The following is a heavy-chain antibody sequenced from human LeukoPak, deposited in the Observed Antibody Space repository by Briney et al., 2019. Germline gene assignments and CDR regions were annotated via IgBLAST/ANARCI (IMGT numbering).Heavy chain of an antibody. CDR2: ISAQHGQT. CDR1: GYSENFYG. V-gene: IGHV1-18*01. D-gene: IGHD1-26*01. J-gene: IGHJ4*02. CDR3: ATGVNQIVGATYNWDY. Sequence: ASVKVSCKTSGYSENFYGITWVRQVAGQGLEWMGWISAQHGQTEYAPNSQDRVTMTTDTYTNTAYMELRSLRSDDTAVYYCATGVNQIVGATYNWDYWGQGTLVTVSS.